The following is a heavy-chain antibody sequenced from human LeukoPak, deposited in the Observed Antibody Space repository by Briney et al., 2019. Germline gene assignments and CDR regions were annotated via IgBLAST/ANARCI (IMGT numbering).Heavy chain of an antibody. J-gene: IGHJ4*02. CDR3: ARGNYDTDY. CDR2: INPTGGST. V-gene: IGHV1-46*01. D-gene: IGHD3-22*01. Sequence: ASVKVSCKASGYTFTSYYMHWVRQAPGQGLEWMGLINPTGGSTGYAQKFQGRVTMTRDMSASTDYMELSSLRSEDTAIYYCARGNYDTDYWGQGTLVTVSS. CDR1: GYTFTSYY.